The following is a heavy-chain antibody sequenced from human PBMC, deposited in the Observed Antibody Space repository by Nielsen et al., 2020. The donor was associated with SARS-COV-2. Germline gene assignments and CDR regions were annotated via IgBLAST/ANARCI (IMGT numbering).Heavy chain of an antibody. CDR3: ARGLGGMDV. CDR2: TSYDGRDK. J-gene: IGHJ6*02. CDR1: EISFRSYG. Sequence: GESLKISCVASEISFRSYGMHWVRQAPGKGLDWVAFTSYDGRDKFYADSVKGRFTISRDNAKNSLYLQMNSLRAEDTALYHCARGLGGMDVWGQGTTVTVSS. V-gene: IGHV3-30*03. D-gene: IGHD3-16*01.